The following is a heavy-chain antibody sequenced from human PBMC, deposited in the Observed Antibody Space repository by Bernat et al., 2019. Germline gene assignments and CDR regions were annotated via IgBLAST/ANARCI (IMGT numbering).Heavy chain of an antibody. Sequence: EVQLVESGGGLVQPGGSLRLSCAASGFTVSSNYMSWVRQAPGKGLEWVSVIYSGGSTYYADSVKGRFTISRDNSKNTLYLQMNSLRAEDTAVYYCARDLGWYGSGNDNWFDPWGQGTLVTVSS. D-gene: IGHD3-10*01. CDR1: GFTVSSNY. CDR3: ARDLGWYGSGNDNWFDP. J-gene: IGHJ5*02. CDR2: IYSGGST. V-gene: IGHV3-66*01.